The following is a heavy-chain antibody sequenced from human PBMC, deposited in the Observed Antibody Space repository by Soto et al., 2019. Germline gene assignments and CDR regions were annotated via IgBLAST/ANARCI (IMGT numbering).Heavy chain of an antibody. CDR1: GGSISSYY. V-gene: IGHV4-59*01. J-gene: IGHJ3*02. Sequence: SETLSLTCTVSGGSISSYYWSWIRQPPGKGLEWIGYIYYSGSTNYNPSLKSRVTISVDTSKNQFSLKLSSVTAADTAVYYCARDLADPLELPYAFDIWGQGTMVTVSS. CDR2: IYYSGST. D-gene: IGHD1-7*01. CDR3: ARDLADPLELPYAFDI.